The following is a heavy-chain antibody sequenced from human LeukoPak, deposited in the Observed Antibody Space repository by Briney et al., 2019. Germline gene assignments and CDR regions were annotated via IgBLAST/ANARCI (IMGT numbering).Heavy chain of an antibody. CDR1: GGSISSGDYY. CDR3: ARGYYDFWSGYDH. D-gene: IGHD3-3*01. CDR2: IYYSGST. J-gene: IGHJ4*02. Sequence: SQTLSLTCTVSGGSISSGDYYWSWIRQPPGKGLEWIGYIYYSGSTYYNPSLKSRVTISVDTSKNQFSLKLSSVTAADTVVYYCARGYYDFWSGYDHWGQGSLVTVSS. V-gene: IGHV4-30-4*08.